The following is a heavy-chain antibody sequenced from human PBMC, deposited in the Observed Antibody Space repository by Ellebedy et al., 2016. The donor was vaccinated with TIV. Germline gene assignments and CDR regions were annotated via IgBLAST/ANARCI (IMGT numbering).Heavy chain of an antibody. J-gene: IGHJ4*02. CDR1: GFTFSNSG. Sequence: PGGSLRLSCAASGFTFSNSGMHWVRQAPGQGLEWVAVISYDGSKKFYADSVQGRFIISRDNSKNTLFLQMNSLRAEDTAVYHCARDQGYGTGSFTAFDYWGQGTLVTVSS. CDR2: ISYDGSKK. CDR3: ARDQGYGTGSFTAFDY. D-gene: IGHD3-10*01. V-gene: IGHV3-30*03.